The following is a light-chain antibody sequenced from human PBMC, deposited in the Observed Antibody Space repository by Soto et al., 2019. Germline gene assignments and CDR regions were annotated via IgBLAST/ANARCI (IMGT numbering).Light chain of an antibody. CDR2: GAS. Sequence: EIMMTKAPATLAVSPGERATLSCRASQSISNNLASYQHKPGQAPRVLIYGASTRATGIPARFSGRGSGTEFTLTISSLQSEDFAVYYCQQYNKLPPETFGPGTKVDI. J-gene: IGKJ3*01. CDR3: QQYNKLPPET. V-gene: IGKV3-15*01. CDR1: QSISNN.